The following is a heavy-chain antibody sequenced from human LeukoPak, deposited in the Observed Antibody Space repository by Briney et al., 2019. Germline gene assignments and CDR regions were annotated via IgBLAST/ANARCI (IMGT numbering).Heavy chain of an antibody. D-gene: IGHD3-10*01. Sequence: GRSLRLSCAASGFTFYDYSMHWVRQAPGKGLEWVSGITWNSGTISYADSVKGRFTLSTANTKNSLYMQMNSLRAEDTCVYKCARGYYAGSVRFDYWGRGTLVTVSS. CDR3: ARGYYAGSVRFDY. CDR2: ITWNSGTI. V-gene: IGHV3-9*01. J-gene: IGHJ4*02. CDR1: GFTFYDYS.